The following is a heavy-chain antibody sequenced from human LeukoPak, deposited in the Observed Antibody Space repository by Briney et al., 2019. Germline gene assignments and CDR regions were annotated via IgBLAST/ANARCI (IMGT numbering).Heavy chain of an antibody. CDR1: GSTFSSYA. V-gene: IGHV3-23*01. CDR3: AKVATLGYYYDSSGYYVDH. J-gene: IGHJ4*02. D-gene: IGHD3-22*01. CDR2: VSDSGGST. Sequence: PGGSLRLSCAASGSTFSSYAMSWVRQAPGKGLEWVSAVSDSGGSTYYVDSVKGRFTISRDNSKNTLYLQMNSLRAEDTAVYYCAKVATLGYYYDSSGYYVDHWGQGTLVTVSS.